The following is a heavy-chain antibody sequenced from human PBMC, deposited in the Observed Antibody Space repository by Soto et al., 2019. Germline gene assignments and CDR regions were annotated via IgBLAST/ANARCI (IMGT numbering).Heavy chain of an antibody. V-gene: IGHV1-69*12. CDR3: ARDRGSSSPFTLDY. Sequence: QVQLVQSGAEVKKPGSSVKVSCKASGGTFSSYSISWVRQAPGQGLEWMGGIIPVFGTTNYAQKFQVRVTITADESMSTAYIELSSLRSEDTAVYYCARDRGSSSPFTLDYWGQGTLVTVSS. J-gene: IGHJ4*02. CDR2: IIPVFGTT. CDR1: GGTFSSYS. D-gene: IGHD6-6*01.